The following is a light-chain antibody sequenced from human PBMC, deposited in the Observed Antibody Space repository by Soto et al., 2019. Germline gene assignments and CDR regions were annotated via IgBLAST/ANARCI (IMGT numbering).Light chain of an antibody. V-gene: IGLV8-61*01. CDR1: SGSVSTNYY. Sequence: QTVVTQEPSFSVSPGGTVTLTCGLNSGSVSTNYYPAWYQQTPGQAPRNLIYHTNTRSSGVPDRFSGSILGNKAALTISGAQADDDSDYYCVLHMNGGTWVFGGGTKLTVL. CDR2: HTN. J-gene: IGLJ3*02. CDR3: VLHMNGGTWV.